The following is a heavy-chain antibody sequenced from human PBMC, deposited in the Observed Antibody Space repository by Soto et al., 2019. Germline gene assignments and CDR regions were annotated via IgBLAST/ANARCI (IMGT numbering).Heavy chain of an antibody. Sequence: QVQLQESGPGLVKPSGTLSLTCAVSGGSISSSNWWSWVRQPPGKGLEWIGEIYHSGSTNYNPSLKSRVTLSVRKSKNQVSLKLSSGTAADTGVYYFARYFDSCGYYPLFDLWGQGTPVTGS. D-gene: IGHD3-22*01. V-gene: IGHV4-4*02. CDR2: IYHSGST. CDR1: GGSISSSNW. J-gene: IGHJ4*02. CDR3: ARYFDSCGYYPLFDL.